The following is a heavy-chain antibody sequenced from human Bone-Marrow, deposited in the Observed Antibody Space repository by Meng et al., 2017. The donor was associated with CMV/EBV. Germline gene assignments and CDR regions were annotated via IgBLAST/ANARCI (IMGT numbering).Heavy chain of an antibody. CDR2: MNPNSGNT. J-gene: IGHJ6*02. Sequence: ASVKVSCKASGYTFTSYDINWVRQATGQGLEWMGWMNPNSGNTDYAQKFQGRVTMTRNTSISTAYMEVSSLRSEDTAVYYCARAGIAPSMGGLDYYGMDVWGQGTTVTVSS. V-gene: IGHV1-8*01. CDR1: GYTFTSYD. D-gene: IGHD6-13*01. CDR3: ARAGIAPSMGGLDYYGMDV.